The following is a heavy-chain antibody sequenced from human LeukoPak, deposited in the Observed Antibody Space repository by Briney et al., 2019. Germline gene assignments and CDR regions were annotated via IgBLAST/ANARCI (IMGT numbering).Heavy chain of an antibody. J-gene: IGHJ4*02. CDR1: GFTFSNYW. CDR3: ARACWGGYDYNDY. D-gene: IGHD5-12*01. Sequence: PGGSLRLSCAASGFTFSNYWMHWVRQGPGKRLVWVSRISTDGRSISYAESVKGRFTISRDNAKNTLYVHMDSLRAEDTAVYYCARACWGGYDYNDYWGQGTLVTVSS. CDR2: ISTDGRSI. V-gene: IGHV3-74*01.